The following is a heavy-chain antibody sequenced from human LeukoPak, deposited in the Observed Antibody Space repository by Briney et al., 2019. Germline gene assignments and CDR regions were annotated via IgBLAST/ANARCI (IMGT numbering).Heavy chain of an antibody. Sequence: PGRSLRLSCAASGFTFSSYAMHWVRQAPGKGLEWVAVISYDGSNKYYADSVKGRFTISRDNSKNTLYLQMNSLRAEDTAVYYCARDRRDGYGDDAFDIWGQGTMVTVSS. CDR2: ISYDGSNK. J-gene: IGHJ3*02. D-gene: IGHD5-24*01. CDR1: GFTFSSYA. CDR3: ARDRRDGYGDDAFDI. V-gene: IGHV3-30*04.